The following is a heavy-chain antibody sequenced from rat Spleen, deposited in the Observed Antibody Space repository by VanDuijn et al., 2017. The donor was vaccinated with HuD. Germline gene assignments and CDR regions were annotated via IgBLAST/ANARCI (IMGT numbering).Heavy chain of an antibody. V-gene: IGHV3-3*01. J-gene: IGHJ4*01. CDR1: AYSITSSYR. D-gene: IGHD1-10*01. CDR3: ARSRYNNYVMDA. CDR2: INGAGST. Sequence: EVQLQESGPGLVKPSQSLSLTCSVTAYSITSSYRWNWIRKFPGNKLEWMGYINGAGSTNYNPSLKSRISITRDTSKNQFFLQVNSVSTEDTATYYCARSRYNNYVMDAWGQGASVTVSA.